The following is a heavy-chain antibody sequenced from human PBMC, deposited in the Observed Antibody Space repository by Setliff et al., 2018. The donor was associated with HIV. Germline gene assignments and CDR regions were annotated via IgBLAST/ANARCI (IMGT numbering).Heavy chain of an antibody. J-gene: IGHJ5*02. V-gene: IGHV1-24*01. CDR1: EYTLSELS. D-gene: IGHD1-26*01. Sequence: ASVKVSCRVSEYTLSELSMHWVRQAPGKGLEWMGGFDPEGGNTIYAQKFQGRVTMTEDLSTESAYMELSSLSSADTAVYYCTSSFRVFSYHGRTYSKWFDPWGQGTLVTVS. CDR2: FDPEGGNT. CDR3: TSSFRVFSYHGRTYSKWFDP.